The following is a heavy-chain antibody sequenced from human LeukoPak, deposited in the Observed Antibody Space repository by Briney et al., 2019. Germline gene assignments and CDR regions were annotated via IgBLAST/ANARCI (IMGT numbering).Heavy chain of an antibody. J-gene: IGHJ4*02. D-gene: IGHD2-15*01. CDR1: AFTFSSHS. CDR3: ASRHCSGGSCYWAFDY. CDR2: ISSSSSYI. V-gene: IGHV3-21*01. Sequence: GGSLRLSCAASAFTFSSHSMNWVRQAPGKGLEWVSSISSSSSYIYYADSVEGRSTISRDNAKNSLYLQMNNLRADDTAVYYCASRHCSGGSCYWAFDYWGQGTRVTVSS.